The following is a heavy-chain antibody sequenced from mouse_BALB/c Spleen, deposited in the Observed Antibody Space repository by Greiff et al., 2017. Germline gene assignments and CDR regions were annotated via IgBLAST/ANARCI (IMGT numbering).Heavy chain of an antibody. CDR1: GFTFSSFG. J-gene: IGHJ2*01. CDR3: ARGDYGTREYYFDY. V-gene: IGHV5-17*02. Sequence: EVKLMESGGGLVQPGGSRKLSCAASGFTFSSFGMHWVRQAPEKGLEWVAYISSVISTIYYADTVKGRFTISRDNPKNTLFLQMTSLRSEDTAMYYCARGDYGTREYYFDYWGQGTTLTVSS. D-gene: IGHD1-1*01. CDR2: ISSVISTI.